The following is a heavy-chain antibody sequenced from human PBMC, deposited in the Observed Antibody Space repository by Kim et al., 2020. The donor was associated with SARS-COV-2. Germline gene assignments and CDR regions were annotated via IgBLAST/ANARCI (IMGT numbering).Heavy chain of an antibody. V-gene: IGHV3-7*03. CDR3: VRSRWMDV. Sequence: GGSLRLSCVASGFTSNSYWMYWVRLAPGKGLEWVANIKQDGSEKYNVDSVKGRFTISRDNAKNSLYLQMNSLRAEDTAVYYCVRSRWMDVWGQGTTVTVSS. CDR1: GFTSNSYW. J-gene: IGHJ6*02. CDR2: IKQDGSEK.